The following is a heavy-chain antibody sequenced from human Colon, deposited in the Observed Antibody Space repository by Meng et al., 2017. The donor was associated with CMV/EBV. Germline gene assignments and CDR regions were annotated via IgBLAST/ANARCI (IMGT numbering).Heavy chain of an antibody. J-gene: IGHJ4*02. D-gene: IGHD3-16*01. CDR2: VNGSGAST. V-gene: IGHV3-23*01. CDR3: ARDAWGYY. CDR1: GFTFSSFA. Sequence: GGSLRLSCTASGFTFSSFALSWVRQTPGKGLQWVSAVNGSGASTYYADSVKGRFTISRDNSKNTVYLQMNSLRAEDTAVYYCARDAWGYYGGQGTLVTVSS.